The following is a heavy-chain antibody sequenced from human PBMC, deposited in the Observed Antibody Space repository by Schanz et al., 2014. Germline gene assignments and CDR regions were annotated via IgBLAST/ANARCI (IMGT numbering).Heavy chain of an antibody. CDR2: IYYTGTT. D-gene: IGHD1-26*01. J-gene: IGHJ5*02. CDR1: GGSISTYY. V-gene: IGHV4-59*08. CDR3: ARLGSPHCATSDCHHDWFGP. Sequence: QVQLQASGPGVVKPSETLSLTCTVSGGSISTYYWSWIRQSPGKGLEWIGYIYYTGTTNYNPSLRSQLTIPVDRAKNQFPRPLSSVTAADTAVYYCARLGSPHCATSDCHHDWFGPWGQGTLVTVSS.